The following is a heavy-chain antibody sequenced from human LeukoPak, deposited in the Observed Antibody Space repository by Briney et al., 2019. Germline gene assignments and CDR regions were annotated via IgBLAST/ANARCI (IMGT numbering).Heavy chain of an antibody. CDR3: AIIQGVIGPNGY. D-gene: IGHD3-10*01. J-gene: IGHJ4*02. V-gene: IGHV3-21*01. Sequence: GGSLRLSCAAFGFTFSSYSMNWVRQAAGKGLEWVSSISSSSSYIYYADSVKGRFTISRDNAKNSLYLQMNSLRAEDTAVYYCAIIQGVIGPNGYWGQGTLVTVSS. CDR2: ISSSSSYI. CDR1: GFTFSSYS.